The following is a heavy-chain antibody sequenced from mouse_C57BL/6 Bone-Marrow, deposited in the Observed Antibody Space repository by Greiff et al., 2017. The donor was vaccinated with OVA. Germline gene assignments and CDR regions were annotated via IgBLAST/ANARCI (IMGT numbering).Heavy chain of an antibody. Sequence: QVQLQQPGAELVKPGASVKLSCKASGYTFTSYWMHWVKQRPGQGLEWIGMIHPNSGSTNYNEKFKSKATLTVDKSSSTAYMQLSSLTSEDSAVYYCARRHYGSSYVDAMDYWGQGTSVTVSS. CDR1: GYTFTSYW. D-gene: IGHD1-1*01. J-gene: IGHJ4*01. CDR2: IHPNSGST. V-gene: IGHV1-64*01. CDR3: ARRHYGSSYVDAMDY.